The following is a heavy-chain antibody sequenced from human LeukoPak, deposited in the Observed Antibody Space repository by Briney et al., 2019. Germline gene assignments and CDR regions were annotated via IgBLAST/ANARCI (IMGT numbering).Heavy chain of an antibody. CDR1: GATFSSYA. CDR2: IIPIFGTA. CDR3: ARGAHSSGYYYPLDY. J-gene: IGHJ4*02. V-gene: IGHV1-69*13. D-gene: IGHD3-22*01. Sequence: SVKVSCKASGATFSSYAISWVRQAPGQGLEWMGGIIPIFGTANYAQKFQGRVTITAHESTSTAYMELSSLRSEDTAVYYCARGAHSSGYYYPLDYWGQGTLVTVSS.